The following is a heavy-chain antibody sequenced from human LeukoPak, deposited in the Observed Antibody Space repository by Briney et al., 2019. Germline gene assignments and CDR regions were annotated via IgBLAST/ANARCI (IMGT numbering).Heavy chain of an antibody. CDR2: IYFSGST. CDR3: ARRRYSGSYFLGPFDY. D-gene: IGHD1-26*01. J-gene: IGHJ4*02. Sequence: PSETLSLTCIVSRGSISSSSYYWGWIRQPPGNGLEWIGSIYFSGSTSYNPSLKSRVTISVDTSKNQFSLRLSSVSAADTAVYYCARRRYSGSYFLGPFDYWGQGTLVAVSS. CDR1: RGSISSSSYY. V-gene: IGHV4-39*01.